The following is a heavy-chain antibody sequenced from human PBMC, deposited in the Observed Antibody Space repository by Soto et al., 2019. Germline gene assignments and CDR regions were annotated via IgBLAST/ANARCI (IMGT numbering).Heavy chain of an antibody. CDR2: IYYSGST. Sequence: QLQLQESGPGLVKPSETLSLTCTVSGGSISSSSYYWGWIRQPPGKGLEWIGSIYYSGSTYYNPSLKGRVTISVDTSKNQFSLKLSSVTAADTAVYYCARSAATYYYGSGSYYSHFDYWGQGTLVTVSS. D-gene: IGHD3-10*01. CDR1: GGSISSSSYY. CDR3: ARSAATYYYGSGSYYSHFDY. J-gene: IGHJ4*02. V-gene: IGHV4-39*01.